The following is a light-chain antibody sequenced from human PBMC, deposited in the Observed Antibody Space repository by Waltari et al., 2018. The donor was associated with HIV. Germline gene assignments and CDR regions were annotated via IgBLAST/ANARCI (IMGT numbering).Light chain of an antibody. CDR2: EVN. J-gene: IGLJ2*01. V-gene: IGLV2-8*01. Sequence: QSALTQPPSASGSPGQSVTISCTGTSSDIGDSDYVSWYQQHPGKAPKLIISEVNKRASGVPARFSGSKSGNTASLTVSGLQAEDEADYYCSSDVPTKTFCVLFGGGTKLTVL. CDR1: SSDIGDSDY. CDR3: SSDVPTKTFCVL.